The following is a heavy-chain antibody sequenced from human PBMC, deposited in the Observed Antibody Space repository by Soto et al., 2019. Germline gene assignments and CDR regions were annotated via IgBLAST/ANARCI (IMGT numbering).Heavy chain of an antibody. V-gene: IGHV4-61*01. CDR2: IYYSGST. CDR1: GGSVSSGNYY. Sequence: PSETLSLTCTVSGGSVSSGNYYCSWIRQPPGKGLEWIGYIYYSGSTNYNPSLKSRVTISVDTSKNQFSLKLSSVTAADTAVYYCARAKAPLYSSSWYWFDPWGQGTLVTVSS. J-gene: IGHJ5*02. CDR3: ARAKAPLYSSSWYWFDP. D-gene: IGHD6-13*01.